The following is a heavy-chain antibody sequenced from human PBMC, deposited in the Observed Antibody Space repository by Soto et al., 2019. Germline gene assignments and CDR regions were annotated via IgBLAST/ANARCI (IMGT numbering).Heavy chain of an antibody. CDR2: ISSTTNYI. CDR3: ARESEDLTSNFDY. J-gene: IGHJ4*02. CDR1: GFTFTRYS. Sequence: GGSLRLSCAASGFTFTRYSMNWVRQAPGKGLEWVSSISSTTNYIYYADSMKGRFTVSRDNAKNSVYLEMNSLSAEDTAVYYCARESEDLTSNFDYWGQGSLVTVSS. V-gene: IGHV3-21*01.